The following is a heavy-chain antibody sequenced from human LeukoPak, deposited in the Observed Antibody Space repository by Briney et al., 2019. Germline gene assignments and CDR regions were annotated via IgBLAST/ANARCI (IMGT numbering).Heavy chain of an antibody. CDR1: GGSISSYY. Sequence: SETLSLTCTVSGGSISSYYWSWIRQPAGKGLEWIGRIYTSGSTNYNPSLKSRVTMSVDTSKNQFSLKLNSVTAADTAVYYCATVDSYGSRLDYWGQGTLVTVSS. CDR3: ATVDSYGSRLDY. CDR2: IYTSGST. V-gene: IGHV4-4*07. J-gene: IGHJ4*02. D-gene: IGHD5-18*01.